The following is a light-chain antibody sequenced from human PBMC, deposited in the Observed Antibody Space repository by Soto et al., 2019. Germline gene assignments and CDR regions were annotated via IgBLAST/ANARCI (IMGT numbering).Light chain of an antibody. V-gene: IGLV2-8*01. Sequence: QSALTQPPSASGSPGQSVTISCTGTSSDVGGYNFVSWYQQHPGKAPKLIIYDVNKRPSGVPDRFSGSKPGNTASLTVSGLQPDDEADYYCSSYAGSNFNVFGIGTKVTVL. CDR3: SSYAGSNFNV. CDR1: SSDVGGYNF. CDR2: DVN. J-gene: IGLJ1*01.